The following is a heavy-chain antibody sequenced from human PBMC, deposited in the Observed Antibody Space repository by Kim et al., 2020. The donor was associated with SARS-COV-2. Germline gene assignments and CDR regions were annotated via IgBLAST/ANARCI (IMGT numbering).Heavy chain of an antibody. J-gene: IGHJ6*02. CDR1: GFTFDDYV. D-gene: IGHD2-15*01. CDR2: ISWNSGTI. Sequence: GGSLRLSCAASGFTFDDYVTHWVRQAPGKGLEWVSGISWNSGTIAYADSVKGRFTISRDNAKNSLYLQMNSLRAEDTAFYYCAKDRFRYCHGGSCYVRYGMDVWGQGTTVTVSS. CDR3: AKDRFRYCHGGSCYVRYGMDV. V-gene: IGHV3-9*01.